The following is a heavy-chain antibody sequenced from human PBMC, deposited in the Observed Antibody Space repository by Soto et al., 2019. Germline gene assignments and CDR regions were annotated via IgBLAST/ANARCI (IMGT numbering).Heavy chain of an antibody. V-gene: IGHV4-31*03. Sequence: SETLSLTCSVSGGSISSVGHYWTWIRQQPGKGLEWIGYIYYSGSTDYDPSLKSRVTISVDRSKNQFSLNLSSVTAADTAIYYCARESGGYDSSTRYGLDVWGQGTTVTVSS. J-gene: IGHJ6*02. CDR3: ARESGGYDSSTRYGLDV. CDR1: GGSISSVGHY. CDR2: IYYSGST. D-gene: IGHD6-25*01.